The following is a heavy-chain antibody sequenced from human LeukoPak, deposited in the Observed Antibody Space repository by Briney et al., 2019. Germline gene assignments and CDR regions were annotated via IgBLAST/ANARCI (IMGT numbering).Heavy chain of an antibody. Sequence: GGSLRLSCAASGFTFSSYAMHWVRRAPGKGLEWVAVISYDGSNKYYADSVKGRFTISRDNSKNTLYLQMNSLRAEDTAVYYCATFGSDAFDIWGQGTMVTVSS. CDR3: ATFGSDAFDI. V-gene: IGHV3-30-3*01. CDR2: ISYDGSNK. J-gene: IGHJ3*02. D-gene: IGHD3-16*01. CDR1: GFTFSSYA.